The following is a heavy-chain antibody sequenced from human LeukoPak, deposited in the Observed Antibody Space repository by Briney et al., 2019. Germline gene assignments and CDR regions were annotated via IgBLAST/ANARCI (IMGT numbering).Heavy chain of an antibody. D-gene: IGHD3-10*01. V-gene: IGHV4-30-4*01. Sequence: PSETLSLTCSVSGGSISRPDHYWSWIRQPPGKGLEWIGFIYDNEKTHYSPSFESRVTLSGDTSNNHFSLTLNFVTAADTAIYYCAASQSDYYNSGTYHKIHYWGRGALVTVSS. CDR3: AASQSDYYNSGTYHKIHY. CDR1: GGSISRPDHY. CDR2: IYDNEKT. J-gene: IGHJ4*02.